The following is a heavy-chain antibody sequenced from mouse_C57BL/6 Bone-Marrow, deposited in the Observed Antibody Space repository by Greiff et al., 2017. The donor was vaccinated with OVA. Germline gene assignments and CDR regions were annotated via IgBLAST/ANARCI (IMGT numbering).Heavy chain of an antibody. CDR3: ARPYDYDRDYYTMDY. J-gene: IGHJ4*01. D-gene: IGHD2-4*01. CDR1: GYTFTSYW. Sequence: VQLQQPGAELVKPGASVKLSCKASGYTFTSYWMHWVTQRPGQGLEWIGMIHPNSGSTNYNEKFKSKATLTVDKSSSTAYMQLSSLTSEDSAVYYCARPYDYDRDYYTMDYWGQGTSVTVSS. V-gene: IGHV1-64*01. CDR2: IHPNSGST.